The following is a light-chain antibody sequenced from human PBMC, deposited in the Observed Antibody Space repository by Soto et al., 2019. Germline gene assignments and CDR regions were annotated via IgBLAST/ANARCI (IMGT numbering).Light chain of an antibody. J-gene: IGKJ5*01. CDR2: DAS. CDR1: QSVSKY. V-gene: IGKV3-11*01. CDR3: QQRSNWPIT. Sequence: VVWTQSPATLAFSPGERATLSCMASQSVSKYLAWYQQKPGQAPRLLIYDASNRATGIPARFSGSGSGTDFTLTISSLQTEDFAVYYCQQRSNWPITFGQGTRLEIK.